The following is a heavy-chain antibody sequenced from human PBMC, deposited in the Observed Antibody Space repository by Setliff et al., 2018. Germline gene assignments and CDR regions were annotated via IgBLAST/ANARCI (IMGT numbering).Heavy chain of an antibody. Sequence: SETLSLTCTVSGGSISSGTYYWSWIRQPAGKGLEWIGRLHTSGSIDYNPSLKSRVTISVDTSKNQFSLRLRSVTAADTAVYYCARLSWNGLRYYGLDVWGQGTLVTVSS. D-gene: IGHD3-3*01. J-gene: IGHJ6*02. CDR2: LHTSGSI. CDR3: ARLSWNGLRYYGLDV. CDR1: GGSISSGTYY. V-gene: IGHV4-61*02.